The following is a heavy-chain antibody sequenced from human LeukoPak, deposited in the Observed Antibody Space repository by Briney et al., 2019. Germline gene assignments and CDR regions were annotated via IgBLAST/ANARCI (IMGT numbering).Heavy chain of an antibody. J-gene: IGHJ6*02. CDR2: ITGSGKNT. Sequence: GGSLRLSCAASGFIFSSYSMSWVRQAPGKGLEWVSVITGSGKNTYYADSVKGRFTISKDNSKNTVYLQMNDLRVDDTAAYYCAKAASSSWPSYQYGMDVWGQGTTVTVSS. D-gene: IGHD6-13*01. CDR1: GFIFSSYS. V-gene: IGHV3-23*01. CDR3: AKAASSSWPSYQYGMDV.